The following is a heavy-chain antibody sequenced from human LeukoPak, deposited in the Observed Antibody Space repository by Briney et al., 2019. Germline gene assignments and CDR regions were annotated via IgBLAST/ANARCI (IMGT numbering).Heavy chain of an antibody. V-gene: IGHV3-23*01. CDR2: ITGSDDDT. J-gene: IGHJ3*01. Sequence: GGSLRLSCAASGFRVNNYAMSWVRQAPGKGLEWVSSITGSDDDTYHADSVKGRFTISRDRSKNTLYLQMTGLRAEETAVYPCAKSRSVADGFDVWGHGAMVTVSS. CDR3: AKSRSVADGFDV. D-gene: IGHD6-19*01. CDR1: GFRVNNYA.